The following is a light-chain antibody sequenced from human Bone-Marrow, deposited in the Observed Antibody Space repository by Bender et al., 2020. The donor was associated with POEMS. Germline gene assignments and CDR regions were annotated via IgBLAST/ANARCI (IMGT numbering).Light chain of an antibody. CDR1: GSDIGSHNR. CDR2: EAT. CDR3: CSYGGSGDVI. J-gene: IGLJ2*01. V-gene: IGLV2-23*01. Sequence: SALTQPASVSGSPGQSITISCTGTGSDIGSHNRVSWLQQHPGEAPKLVIFEATKRPSGLSDRFSGSKSGNTASLTISGLQAEDEADYYCCSYGGSGDVIFGGGTKLTVL.